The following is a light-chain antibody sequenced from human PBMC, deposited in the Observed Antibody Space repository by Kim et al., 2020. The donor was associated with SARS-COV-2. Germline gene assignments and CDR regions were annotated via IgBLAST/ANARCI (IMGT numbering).Light chain of an antibody. CDR1: KLGDKY. CDR2: EDS. CDR3: QTWDSITVV. J-gene: IGLJ2*01. Sequence: SYELTQRPSVSVSPGQTASITCSGDKLGDKYACWYQQKPGQSPVLVLYEDSKRPSGIPERFSGSNSGNTATLTISGTQAMDEADYYCQTWDSITVVFGGG. V-gene: IGLV3-1*01.